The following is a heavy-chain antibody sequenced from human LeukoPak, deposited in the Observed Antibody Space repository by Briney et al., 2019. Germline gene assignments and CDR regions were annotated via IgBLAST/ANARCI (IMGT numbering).Heavy chain of an antibody. CDR3: AKSFRGGYYYYYGMDV. D-gene: IGHD3-10*01. J-gene: IGHJ6*02. V-gene: IGHV3-23*01. Sequence: VGSLRLSSAASGFTFSTYAMSWVRQAPGKGLEWVSAISGSGGSTYYAHSVKGRFTISRDNSKNTLYLQMNSLRAEDTAVYYCAKSFRGGYYYYYGMDVWGQGTTVTVSS. CDR2: ISGSGGST. CDR1: GFTFSTYA.